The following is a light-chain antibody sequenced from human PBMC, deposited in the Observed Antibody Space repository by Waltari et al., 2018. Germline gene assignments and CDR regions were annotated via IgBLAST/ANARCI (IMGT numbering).Light chain of an antibody. J-gene: IGKJ4*01. V-gene: IGKV4-1*01. CDR1: QSVLSSSKNKNY. CDR3: QQYYSIPLS. Sequence: DIGVTQSPDSLAVSLGERATINCKSSQSVLSSSKNKNYLAWYQQKPGQPPKLLIYWASTRESGVPDRFSGSGSGTEFTLTISSLQAEDVALYYCQQYYSIPLSFGGGTKVEIK. CDR2: WAS.